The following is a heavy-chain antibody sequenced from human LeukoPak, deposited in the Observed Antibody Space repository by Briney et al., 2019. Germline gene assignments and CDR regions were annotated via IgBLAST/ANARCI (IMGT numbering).Heavy chain of an antibody. D-gene: IGHD3-22*01. CDR2: IYYSGST. Sequence: ASETLSLTCTVSGGSISSSSYYWGWIRQPPGKGLEWIGSIYYSGSTYYNPSLKSRVTISVDTSKNQFSLKLSSVTAADTAVYYCAITLPDYYDSSGYYYAWGQGTLVTVSS. V-gene: IGHV4-39*01. CDR1: GGSISSSSYY. J-gene: IGHJ5*02. CDR3: AITLPDYYDSSGYYYA.